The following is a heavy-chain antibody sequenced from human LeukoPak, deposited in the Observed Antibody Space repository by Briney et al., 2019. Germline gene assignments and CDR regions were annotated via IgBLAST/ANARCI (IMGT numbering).Heavy chain of an antibody. CDR3: ARDLSYGSGIRNFDY. V-gene: IGHV1-18*01. J-gene: IGHJ4*02. CDR2: VSAYNGNT. CDR1: GYTFIRYG. D-gene: IGHD3-10*01. Sequence: APGRVSCKASGYTFIRYGISWVRQAPGHRPEWMGWVSAYNGNTSYVKKFHGRVAMTTDTSTRTVYMELRSLRSDDTAVYYGARDLSYGSGIRNFDYWGQGTLVIVSS.